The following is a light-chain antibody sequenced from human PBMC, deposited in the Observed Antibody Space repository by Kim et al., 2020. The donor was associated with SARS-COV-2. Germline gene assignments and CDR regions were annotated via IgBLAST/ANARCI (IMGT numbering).Light chain of an antibody. J-gene: IGLJ1*01. Sequence: SSELTQDPAVSVALGQTVRITCRGDSLRSYYASWYQQKPGQAPLPVMFDKDNRPSRIPDRFSGSSSGDTASLTITGAQAEDEADYYCNSRDSSGDHFVFGTGTKVTVL. CDR3: NSRDSSGDHFV. CDR1: SLRSYY. CDR2: DKD. V-gene: IGLV3-19*01.